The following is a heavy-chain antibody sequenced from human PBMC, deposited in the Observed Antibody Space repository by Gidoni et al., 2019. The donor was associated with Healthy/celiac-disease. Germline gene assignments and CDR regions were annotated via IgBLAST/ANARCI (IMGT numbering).Heavy chain of an antibody. D-gene: IGHD2-2*01. J-gene: IGHJ3*02. CDR3: ARTGSSPYDAFDI. V-gene: IGHV3-21*01. Sequence: EVQLVESGGGLVKPGVSLRLSCAASGFTFSSYSMNWVRQAPGKGLEWVSSISSSSSYIYYADSVKGRFTISRDNAKNSLYLQMNSLRAEDTAVYYCARTGSSPYDAFDIWGQGTMVTVSS. CDR2: ISSSSSYI. CDR1: GFTFSSYS.